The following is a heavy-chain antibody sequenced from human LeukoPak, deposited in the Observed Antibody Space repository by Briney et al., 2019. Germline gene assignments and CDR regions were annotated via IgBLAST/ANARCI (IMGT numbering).Heavy chain of an antibody. V-gene: IGHV3-23*01. CDR2: VSGSGGST. CDR3: AKGLSAGSSWYVLFDF. J-gene: IGHJ4*02. CDR1: GFTFNNYA. D-gene: IGHD6-13*01. Sequence: GGSLRLSCAASGFTFNNYAMSWVRQAPGKGLEWVSVVSGSGGSTNYADSVKGRFTISRDNSKNTLFLQMNSLRAEDTAVYYCAKGLSAGSSWYVLFDFWGQGTLVTVSS.